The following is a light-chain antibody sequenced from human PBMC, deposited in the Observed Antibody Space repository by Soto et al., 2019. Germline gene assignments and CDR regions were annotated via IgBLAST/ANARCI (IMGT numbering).Light chain of an antibody. CDR2: GVH. CDR1: STNVGGYNY. Sequence: QSALTQPRSVSGSPGQSVTMSCTGTSTNVGGYNYVSWYQQHPGKVPKLVLFGVHERPSGVPDRFSGSKSGNTASLTISGLQAEDEADYYCCSYAGTYTLVFGGGTQLTVL. V-gene: IGLV2-11*01. CDR3: CSYAGTYTLV. J-gene: IGLJ2*01.